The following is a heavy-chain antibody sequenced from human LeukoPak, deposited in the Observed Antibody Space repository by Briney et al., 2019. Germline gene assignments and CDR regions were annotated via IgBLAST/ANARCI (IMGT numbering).Heavy chain of an antibody. V-gene: IGHV1-18*04. CDR1: GYTFTSYG. J-gene: IGHJ4*02. CDR3: ARVQTVAETDY. Sequence: ASVTVSCKASGYTFTSYGISWVRQAPGQGLEWMGWISDYNGKTNYAQKLKGRVTMTTDTSTSTAYMELRSLRSDYTAVYYCARVQTVAETDYWGQGTLVTVSS. D-gene: IGHD6-19*01. CDR2: ISDYNGKT.